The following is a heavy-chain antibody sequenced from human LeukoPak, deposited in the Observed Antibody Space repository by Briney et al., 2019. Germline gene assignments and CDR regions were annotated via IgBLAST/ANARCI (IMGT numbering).Heavy chain of an antibody. J-gene: IGHJ4*02. D-gene: IGHD5-18*01. CDR2: INPNSGGT. CDR1: GYTFTGYY. Sequence: ASVKVSCKASGYTFTGYYMHWVRQAPGQGLEWMGWINPNSGGTNYAQKFQGRVTMTRDTSISTAYMELSRLRSDDTAVYYCASSLDVDSAMGFDYWGQGTLVTVSS. V-gene: IGHV1-2*02. CDR3: ASSLDVDSAMGFDY.